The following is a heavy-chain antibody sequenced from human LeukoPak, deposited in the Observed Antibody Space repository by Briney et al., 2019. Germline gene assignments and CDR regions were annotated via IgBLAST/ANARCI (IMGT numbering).Heavy chain of an antibody. CDR1: GFTFSSNY. CDR3: ARVGGEMAADY. V-gene: IGHV3-53*01. CDR2: IYSGGST. J-gene: IGHJ4*02. Sequence: GGSLRLSCAASGFTFSSNYMSWVRQAPGKGLEWVSAIYSGGSTYYADSVKGRFTISRDNSKNTLYLQMNSLRAEDTAVYYCARVGGEMAADYWGQGTLVTVSS. D-gene: IGHD5-24*01.